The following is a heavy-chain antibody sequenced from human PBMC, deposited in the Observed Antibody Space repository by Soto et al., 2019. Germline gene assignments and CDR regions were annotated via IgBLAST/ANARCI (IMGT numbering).Heavy chain of an antibody. V-gene: IGHV3-23*01. CDR2: ISGSGGST. CDR3: AGKRWGFDSSGYYPAGWAFDI. D-gene: IGHD3-22*01. J-gene: IGHJ3*02. CDR1: GFTFSSYA. Sequence: GGSLRLSCAASGFTFSSYAMSWVRQAPGKGLEWVSAISGSGGSTYYADSVKGRFTISRDNSKNTLYLQMNSLRAEDTAVYYCAGKRWGFDSSGYYPAGWAFDIWGQGTMVTVSS.